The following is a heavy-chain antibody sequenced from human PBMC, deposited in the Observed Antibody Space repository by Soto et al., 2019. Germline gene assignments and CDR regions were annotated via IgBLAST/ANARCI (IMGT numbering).Heavy chain of an antibody. J-gene: IGHJ4*02. CDR1: GGSISSGGYY. Sequence: KTSETLSLTCTVSGGSISSGGYYWSWIRQHPGKGLEWIGYIYYSGSTYYNPSLKSRVTISVDTSKNQFSLKLSSVTAADTAVYYCARATVDTAMVILNYFDYWGQGTLVTVSS. V-gene: IGHV4-31*03. D-gene: IGHD5-18*01. CDR2: IYYSGST. CDR3: ARATVDTAMVILNYFDY.